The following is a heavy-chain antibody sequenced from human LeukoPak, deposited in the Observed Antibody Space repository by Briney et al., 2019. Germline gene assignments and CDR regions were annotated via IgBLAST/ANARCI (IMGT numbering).Heavy chain of an antibody. CDR3: AREDLYTYPLNF. J-gene: IGHJ1*01. CDR2: INPNSCDT. V-gene: IGHV1-2*02. D-gene: IGHD5-24*01. CDR1: GYTFTDYY. Sequence: ASVKVSCRASGYTFTDYYLHWVRQAPGQGREWLGWINPNSCDTIFAQKFQGRVTMTRDTSINTAYIELSGLRSVDTAVYYCAREDLYTYPLNFWGQGTLVTVSS.